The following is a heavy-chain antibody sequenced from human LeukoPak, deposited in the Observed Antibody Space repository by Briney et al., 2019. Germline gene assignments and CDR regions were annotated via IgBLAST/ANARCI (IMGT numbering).Heavy chain of an antibody. CDR3: AREPAYCGGDCYTDD. Sequence: ASVKVSCKASGYTFTGYYMHWVRQAPGQGLEWMGWINPNSGGTNHAQKFQGRVTMTRDTSISTAYMELSRLRSDDTAVYYCAREPAYCGGDCYTDDWGQGTLVTVSS. V-gene: IGHV1-2*02. CDR2: INPNSGGT. CDR1: GYTFTGYY. D-gene: IGHD2-21*02. J-gene: IGHJ4*02.